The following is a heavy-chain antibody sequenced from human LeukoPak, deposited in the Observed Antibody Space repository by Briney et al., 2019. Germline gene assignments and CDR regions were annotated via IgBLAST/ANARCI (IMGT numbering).Heavy chain of an antibody. CDR2: IFPGDSDT. CDR3: ARSYDSSGYGFDY. CDR1: GYNFANSW. D-gene: IGHD3-22*01. Sequence: GESLQISCKGSGYNFANSWIGWVRQLPGKGLEWMGIIFPGDSDTRYSPSFQGQVTISADTSINTAYLQWRSLKTSDIAMYYCARSYDSSGYGFDYWGQGTLVTVSS. V-gene: IGHV5-51*01. J-gene: IGHJ4*02.